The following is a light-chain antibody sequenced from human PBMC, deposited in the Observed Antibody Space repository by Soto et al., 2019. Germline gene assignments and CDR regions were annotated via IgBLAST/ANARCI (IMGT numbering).Light chain of an antibody. CDR3: QQYGSFSLT. V-gene: IGKV1-5*03. CDR2: KAS. Sequence: DIQMTQSPSTLSASVGDRVTITCRASQSISSWLAWYQQKPGKAPKRLIYKASSLESGVPSRFSGSGSGTEFTLTISSLQPDDFATYYCQQYGSFSLTFGGGTKVEIK. J-gene: IGKJ4*01. CDR1: QSISSW.